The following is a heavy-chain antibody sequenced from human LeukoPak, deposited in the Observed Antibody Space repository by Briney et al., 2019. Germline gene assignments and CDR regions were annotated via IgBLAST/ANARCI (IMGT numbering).Heavy chain of an antibody. CDR3: SRGRDQSKTGDS. CDR2: IHPSGST. CDR1: GGSFSWYY. V-gene: IGHV4-34*01. J-gene: IGHJ4*02. D-gene: IGHD2-2*01. Sequence: SETLSLTCTIYGGSFSWYYWSWIRQPPGKGLEWIGEIHPSGSTNFNPSLKSRVSISADTSKTKFPLILTSVTAADTGVYYCSRGRDQSKTGDSWGQGTVVTVSS.